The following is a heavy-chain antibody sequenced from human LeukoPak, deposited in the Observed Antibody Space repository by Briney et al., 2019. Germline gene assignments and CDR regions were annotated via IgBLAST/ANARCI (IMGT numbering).Heavy chain of an antibody. CDR1: GFKFSDYY. CDR2: ISSRGSTI. CDR3: ARDQNYGDYEPFDY. V-gene: IGHV3-11*01. Sequence: GGSLRLSCAASGFKFSDYYMSWVRQAPGKGLEWISYISSRGSTIDYADSVKGRFTISRDDAKNSLYLQMNSLRAEDTAVYYCARDQNYGDYEPFDYWGQRTLVTVSS. D-gene: IGHD4-17*01. J-gene: IGHJ4*02.